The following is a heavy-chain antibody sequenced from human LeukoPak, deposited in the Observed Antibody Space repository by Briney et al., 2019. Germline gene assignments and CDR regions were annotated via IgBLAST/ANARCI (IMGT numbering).Heavy chain of an antibody. Sequence: GGSLRLSCAASGFTFSSYGMHWVRQAPGKGLEWVAVISYDGSNKYYADSVKGRFTISRDNSKNTLYLQMNSLRAEDTAVYYCAKDYYDSSGYYYAPGGWGQGTLVTVSS. CDR1: GFTFSSYG. J-gene: IGHJ4*02. CDR3: AKDYYDSSGYYYAPGG. CDR2: ISYDGSNK. V-gene: IGHV3-30*18. D-gene: IGHD3-22*01.